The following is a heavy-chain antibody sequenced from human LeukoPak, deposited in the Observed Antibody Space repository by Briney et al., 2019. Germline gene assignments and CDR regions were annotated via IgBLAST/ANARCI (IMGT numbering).Heavy chain of an antibody. CDR2: MNPNSGNT. Sequence: GASVKVSCKASGYTFTSYDINWVRQATGQGLEWMGRMNPNSGNTGYAQNFQGRVTMTRNTSISTAYMELSSLKSEDTAVYYCARCPIAVAGIRSQNWFDPWGQGTLVTVSS. CDR3: ARCPIAVAGIRSQNWFDP. V-gene: IGHV1-8*01. J-gene: IGHJ5*02. D-gene: IGHD6-19*01. CDR1: GYTFTSYD.